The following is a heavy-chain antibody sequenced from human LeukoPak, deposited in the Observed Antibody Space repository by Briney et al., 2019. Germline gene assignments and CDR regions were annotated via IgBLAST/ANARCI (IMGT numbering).Heavy chain of an antibody. CDR2: ISSSSSYI. D-gene: IGHD6-19*01. J-gene: IGHJ6*02. V-gene: IGHV3-21*01. CDR1: GFTFSSYS. Sequence: PGGSLRLSCAASGFTFSSYSMNWVRQAPGKGLEWVSSISSSSSYIYYADSVKGRFTISRDNAKNSLYLQMNSLRAEDTAVYYCAREQWLVLQGYYYYGMDVWGQGTTVTVSS. CDR3: AREQWLVLQGYYYYGMDV.